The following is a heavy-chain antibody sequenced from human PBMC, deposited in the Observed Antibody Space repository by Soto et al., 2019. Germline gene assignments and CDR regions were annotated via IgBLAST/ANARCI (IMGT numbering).Heavy chain of an antibody. Sequence: GGSLRLSCTASGFTFGDYAMSWFRQAPGKGLEWVGFIRSKAYGGTTEYAASVKGRFTISRDDSKSIAYLQMNSLKTEDTAVYYCTRDRPGHYDYIWGSYRYTTRFDYWGQGTLVTVSS. CDR1: GFTFGDYA. J-gene: IGHJ4*02. V-gene: IGHV3-49*03. CDR3: TRDRPGHYDYIWGSYRYTTRFDY. D-gene: IGHD3-16*02. CDR2: IRSKAYGGTT.